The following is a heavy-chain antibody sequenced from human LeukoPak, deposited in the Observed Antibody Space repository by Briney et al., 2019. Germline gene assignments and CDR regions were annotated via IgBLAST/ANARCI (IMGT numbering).Heavy chain of an antibody. CDR1: GFTFSSYG. J-gene: IGHJ6*03. D-gene: IGHD6-6*01. V-gene: IGHV3-30*02. Sequence: GGSLRLSCAASGFTFSSYGMHWVRQAPGKGLEWVAFIRYDGSNKYYADSVKGRFTISRDNAKNSLYLQMNSLRAEDTAVYYCARDQSSSPYYYYYYMDVWGKGTTVTVSS. CDR2: IRYDGSNK. CDR3: ARDQSSSPYYYYYYMDV.